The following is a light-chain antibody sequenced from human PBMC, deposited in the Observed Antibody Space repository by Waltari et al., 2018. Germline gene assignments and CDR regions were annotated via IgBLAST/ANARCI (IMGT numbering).Light chain of an antibody. J-gene: IGKJ1*01. CDR3: QQYYNSPRT. Sequence: DIQMTQSPSSLSASVGDRVTITCRASQGISNSLAWYQQKPGKATKLLLHDASTLEGGVPSRFSGSGSRTDYTLTITSLQPEDFATYYRQQYYNSPRTFGQGTKVEIK. V-gene: IGKV1-NL1*01. CDR1: QGISNS. CDR2: DAS.